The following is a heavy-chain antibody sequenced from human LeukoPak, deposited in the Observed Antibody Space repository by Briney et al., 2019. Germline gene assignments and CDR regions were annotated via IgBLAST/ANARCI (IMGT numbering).Heavy chain of an antibody. CDR3: TRDPAGYAYGYSFFDY. CDR2: IRRETHGGTT. J-gene: IGHJ4*02. D-gene: IGHD3-22*01. CDR1: GFTFGDYA. Sequence: GGSLRLSCTASGFTFGDYAMSWLRQAPGKGLEWEGLIRRETHGGTTEYAASVKGRFSISRDDSKSIAYLQMNSLKTEDTAVYFCTRDPAGYAYGYSFFDYWGQGTLVTVSS. V-gene: IGHV3-49*03.